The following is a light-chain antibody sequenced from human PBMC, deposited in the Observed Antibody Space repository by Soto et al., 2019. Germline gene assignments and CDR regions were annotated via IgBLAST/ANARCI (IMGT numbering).Light chain of an antibody. Sequence: QSALTQPASVSGSPGQSITISCTGTSSDVGGYIYVSWYQQHPGKAPKLMIYDVSNRPSGVSNRFSGSKSGNTASLTISGLQAEDEADYYCRSYTSSSTLHFGSGTKVTVL. CDR3: RSYTSSSTLH. CDR2: DVS. CDR1: SSDVGGYIY. V-gene: IGLV2-14*01. J-gene: IGLJ1*01.